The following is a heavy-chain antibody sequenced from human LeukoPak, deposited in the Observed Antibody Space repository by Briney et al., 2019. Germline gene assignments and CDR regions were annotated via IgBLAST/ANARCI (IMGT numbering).Heavy chain of an antibody. V-gene: IGHV3-7*01. CDR2: INEDGSAK. Sequence: GGSLRLSCSASGFTFSSFWMSWVRQAPGKGLEWVANINEDGSAKYYVDSVKGRFTISRDNAKRSLDLQVNSLRAEDTAVYYCTRSRRDGNDYWGQGTLVTVSS. CDR3: TRSRRDGNDY. CDR1: GFTFSSFW. J-gene: IGHJ4*02. D-gene: IGHD5-24*01.